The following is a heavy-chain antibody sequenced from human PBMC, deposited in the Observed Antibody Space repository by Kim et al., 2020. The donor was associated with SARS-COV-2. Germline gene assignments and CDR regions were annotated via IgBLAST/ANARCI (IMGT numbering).Heavy chain of an antibody. CDR1: DGSISSGSYY. D-gene: IGHD3-22*01. Sequence: SETLSLTCTVSDGSISSGSYYWAWIRQPPGKGLEWIGSVYSGGSTYYNPSPKSRVTISVDASQNQFSLKLTSVTAADTAMYYCARLIHGSGYYYTRNYWYFDLWGRGALVTVSS. J-gene: IGHJ2*01. CDR3: ARLIHGSGYYYTRNYWYFDL. V-gene: IGHV4-39*01. CDR2: VYSGGST.